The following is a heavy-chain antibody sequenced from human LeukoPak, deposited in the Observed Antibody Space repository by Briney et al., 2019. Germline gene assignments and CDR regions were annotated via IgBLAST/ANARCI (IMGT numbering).Heavy chain of an antibody. J-gene: IGHJ4*02. CDR1: GGSNSYYY. Sequence: SETLSLTCTVSGGSNSYYYWTWIRQPAGKGLEWIGRISSSGTTNYTPSPRSRVTLSLDMSENQFSLKLSSVTAADTAVYFCAREGCSGGVCYFDYWGRGTLVTVSS. CDR2: ISSSGTT. V-gene: IGHV4-4*07. CDR3: AREGCSGGVCYFDY. D-gene: IGHD2-15*01.